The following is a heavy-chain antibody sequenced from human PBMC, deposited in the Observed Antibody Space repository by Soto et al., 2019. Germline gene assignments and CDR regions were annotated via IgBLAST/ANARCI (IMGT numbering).Heavy chain of an antibody. V-gene: IGHV1-69*15. D-gene: IGHD3-9*01. CDR1: RGNFRSGA. Sequence: PVEAISQASRGNFRSGAICWLRQSPGHGLEWMRRIIPMFATAHYAQEFQGRVTIIADESTTTVNMEMRGLTYEDTAVYYCARSQCSYMLTAEDYGMDVWGQGTSGTVSS. CDR3: ARSQCSYMLTAEDYGMDV. CDR2: IIPMFATA. J-gene: IGHJ6*02.